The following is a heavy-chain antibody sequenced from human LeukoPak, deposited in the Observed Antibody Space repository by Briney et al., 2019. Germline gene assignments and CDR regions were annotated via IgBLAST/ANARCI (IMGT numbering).Heavy chain of an antibody. CDR2: IKQDGSEK. CDR3: ARSIAAAGTGY. J-gene: IGHJ4*02. Sequence: GGSLRLSCAASGFTLSSYWMSWVRQAPGKGLEWVANIKQDGSEKYYVDSVKGRFTISRDNAKNSLYLQMNSLRAEDTAVYYCARSIAAAGTGYWGQGTLVTVSS. V-gene: IGHV3-7*01. D-gene: IGHD6-13*01. CDR1: GFTLSSYW.